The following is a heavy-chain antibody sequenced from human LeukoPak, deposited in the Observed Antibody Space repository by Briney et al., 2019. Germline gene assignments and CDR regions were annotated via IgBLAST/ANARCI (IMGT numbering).Heavy chain of an antibody. CDR1: GYTFTSYD. CDR3: ASPGGQGSGSYSTLYYYYYGMDA. D-gene: IGHD3-10*01. CDR2: INPNSGGT. Sequence: ASVKVSYKASGYTFTSYDINWVRQAPGQGLEWMGWINPNSGGTNYAQKFQGRVTMTRDTSISTAYMELSRLRSDDTAVYYCASPGGQGSGSYSTLYYYYYGMDAWGQGTTVTVSS. J-gene: IGHJ6*02. V-gene: IGHV1-2*02.